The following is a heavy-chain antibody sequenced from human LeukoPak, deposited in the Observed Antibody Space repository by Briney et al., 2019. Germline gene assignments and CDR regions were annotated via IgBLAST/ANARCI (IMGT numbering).Heavy chain of an antibody. CDR1: GFTFSDSA. V-gene: IGHV3-73*01. Sequence: PGGSLKLSRAASGFTFSDSAIHWVRQASGKGLEWVGRIRSKPQSYATAYDESLKGRFTISRDDSKNTAYLQMSSLKIEDTAVYYCTRVGPSTVVDYWGQGTQVTVSS. CDR3: TRVGPSTVVDY. CDR2: IRSKPQSYAT. D-gene: IGHD1-26*01. J-gene: IGHJ4*02.